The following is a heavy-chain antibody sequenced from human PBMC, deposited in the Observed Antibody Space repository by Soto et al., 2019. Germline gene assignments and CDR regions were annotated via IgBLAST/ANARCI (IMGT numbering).Heavy chain of an antibody. CDR2: IHYSGVT. J-gene: IGHJ6*02. Sequence: QVQLQESGPGRVEPSETLSLTCSVSGGSIRTHYWNWIRQPPGGGLEWIAYIHYSGVTNYSPSLRGRGSISIDRSKNEFSLKVSSVTAADTAVYYCARDRAEGTSSTPAGGMDVWGLGTTVTVSS. D-gene: IGHD1-26*01. V-gene: IGHV4-59*11. CDR1: GGSIRTHY. CDR3: ARDRAEGTSSTPAGGMDV.